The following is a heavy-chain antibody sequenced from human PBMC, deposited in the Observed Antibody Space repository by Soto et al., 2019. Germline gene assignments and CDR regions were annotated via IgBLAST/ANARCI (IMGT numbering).Heavy chain of an antibody. CDR1: GFMFGDYA. CDR2: ISWSSSST. V-gene: IGHV3-9*01. J-gene: IGHJ4*02. D-gene: IGHD3-10*01. Sequence: EVRLVESGGTLVQPGRSLRLSCAGSGFMFGDYAMHWVRQAPGKGLEWVSGISWSSSSTAYADSVKGRVTISRDDATNSLYLQMNTLSPEDKAFYYCVRANKRSLGSSFGGTNPYYFAHWGQGALVSVSS. CDR3: VRANKRSLGSSFGGTNPYYFAH.